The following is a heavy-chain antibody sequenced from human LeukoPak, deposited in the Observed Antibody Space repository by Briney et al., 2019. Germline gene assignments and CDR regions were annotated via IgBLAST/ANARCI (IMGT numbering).Heavy chain of an antibody. D-gene: IGHD3-22*01. Sequence: SETLSLTCTVYGGSISSNTYHWGWIHQPPGKGLEWIGSIYYSGSTYYNPSLKSRFTISVDTSKNPFSLKLSSVTAADTAVYYCARLLYDSSGYYAPSYMDVWGKGTTVTVSS. J-gene: IGHJ6*03. V-gene: IGHV4-39*02. CDR3: ARLLYDSSGYYAPSYMDV. CDR2: IYYSGST. CDR1: GGSISSNTYH.